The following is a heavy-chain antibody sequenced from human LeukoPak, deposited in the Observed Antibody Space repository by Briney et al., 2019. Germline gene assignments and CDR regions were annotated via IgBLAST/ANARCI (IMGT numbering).Heavy chain of an antibody. CDR3: ARGPQPRYIAAADNWFDP. Sequence: ASVKVSCKASGYTFTSYDINWVRQATGQGLEWMGWMSPNSGNTGYAQKFQGRVTITRDTSISTAYMELSSLRSEDTAVYYCARGPQPRYIAAADNWFDPWGQGTLVTVSS. CDR2: MSPNSGNT. CDR1: GYTFTSYD. V-gene: IGHV1-8*03. D-gene: IGHD6-13*01. J-gene: IGHJ5*02.